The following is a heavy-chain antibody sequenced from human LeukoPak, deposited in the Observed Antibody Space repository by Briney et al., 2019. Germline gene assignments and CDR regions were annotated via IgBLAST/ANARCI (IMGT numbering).Heavy chain of an antibody. D-gene: IGHD6-13*01. J-gene: IGHJ6*03. V-gene: IGHV4-39*01. CDR2: IYYSGST. CDR3: ARNMKSSSWYGGRFDYHYYMDV. Sequence: SETLSLTCTVSGGSISSSSYYWGWIRQPPGKGLEWIGSIYYSGSTYYNPSLKSRVTIPVDTSKNQFSLKLSSVTAADTAVYYCARNMKSSSWYGGRFDYHYYMDVWGKGTTVTVSS. CDR1: GGSISSSSYY.